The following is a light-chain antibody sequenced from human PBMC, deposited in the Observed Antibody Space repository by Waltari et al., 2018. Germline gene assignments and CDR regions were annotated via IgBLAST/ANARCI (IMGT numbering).Light chain of an antibody. J-gene: IGLJ1*01. CDR3: AAWDDSLXGYV. CDR1: SPNXGSNT. Sequence: QSVLTXXPSASGTPXQRVTISCSGSSPNXGSNTVNWYQQLPGTAPKLLIYSNXXRPSGVXXRXXXSKSGTSXSLAIXGLXSEDEADYXCAAWDDSLXGYVFGTXTXVTVL. CDR2: SNX. V-gene: IGLV1-44*01.